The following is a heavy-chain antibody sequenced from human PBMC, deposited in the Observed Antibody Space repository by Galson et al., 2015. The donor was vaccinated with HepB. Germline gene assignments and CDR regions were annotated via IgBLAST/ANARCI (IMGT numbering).Heavy chain of an antibody. CDR1: GGSISSYY. J-gene: IGHJ6*02. CDR2: IYYSGST. V-gene: IGHV4-59*01. CDR3: AREGHRHDYSNGLALDYYYGMDV. D-gene: IGHD4-11*01. Sequence: SETLSLTCTVSGGSISSYYWSWIRQPPGKGLEWIGYIYYSGSTNYNPSLKSRVTISVDTSKNQFSLKLSSVTAADTAVYYCAREGHRHDYSNGLALDYYYGMDVWGQGTTVTVSS.